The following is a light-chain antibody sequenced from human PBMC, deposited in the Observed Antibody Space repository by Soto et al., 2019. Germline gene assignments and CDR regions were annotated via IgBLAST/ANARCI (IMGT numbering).Light chain of an antibody. Sequence: EIVMTQSPGALSVSRGESATLSCRASQSVTSSLAWYQQKPGQAPRLLIYDASTRAIGIPARYRGSGSDTEFSLTISSLQSEDVAVYYCQQYKDWPPLTFGGGTKVDIK. CDR2: DAS. J-gene: IGKJ4*01. CDR3: QQYKDWPPLT. CDR1: QSVTSS. V-gene: IGKV3-15*01.